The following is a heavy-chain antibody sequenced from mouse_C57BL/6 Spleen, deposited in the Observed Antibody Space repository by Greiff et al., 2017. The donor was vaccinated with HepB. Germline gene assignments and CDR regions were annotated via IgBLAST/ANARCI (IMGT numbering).Heavy chain of an antibody. D-gene: IGHD1-1*01. CDR2: IWSGGST. CDR3: AREETTPGFAY. V-gene: IGHV2-2*01. Sequence: QVQLKESGPGLVQPSQSLSITCTVSGFSLTSYGVHWVRQSPGKGLEWLGVIWSGGSTDYNAAFISRLSISKDNSKSQVFFKMNSLQADDTAIYYCAREETTPGFAYWGQGTLVTVSA. CDR1: GFSLTSYG. J-gene: IGHJ3*01.